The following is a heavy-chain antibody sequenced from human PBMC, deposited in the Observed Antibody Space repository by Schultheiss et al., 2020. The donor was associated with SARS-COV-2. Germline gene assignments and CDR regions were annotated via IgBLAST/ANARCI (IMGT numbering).Heavy chain of an antibody. CDR1: GFTFSSYG. J-gene: IGHJ6*02. Sequence: GGSLRLSCAASGFTFSSYGMHWVRQAPGKGLEWVAVISYDGSNKYYADSVKGRFTISRDYSKNTLYLQMNSLRAEDTAVYYCAKDLSGEVRFLEWLSDDYYYYYGMDVWGQGTTVTVSS. V-gene: IGHV3-30*18. CDR2: ISYDGSNK. D-gene: IGHD3-3*01. CDR3: AKDLSGEVRFLEWLSDDYYYYYGMDV.